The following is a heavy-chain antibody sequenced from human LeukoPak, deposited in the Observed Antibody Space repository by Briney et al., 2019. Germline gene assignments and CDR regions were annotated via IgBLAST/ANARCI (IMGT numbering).Heavy chain of an antibody. CDR3: ARLTVLSFGVDC. J-gene: IGHJ4*02. D-gene: IGHD3-10*01. CDR2: IKQDGSEK. CDR1: GFTFNNYW. V-gene: IGHV3-7*02. Sequence: GSLRLSCAASGFTFNNYWMSWVRRAPGKGLEWVANIKQDGSEKYYVDSVKGRFTISRDDAKNTLYLQMTSLRAEDTAVYYCARLTVLSFGVDCWGQGTLVTVSS.